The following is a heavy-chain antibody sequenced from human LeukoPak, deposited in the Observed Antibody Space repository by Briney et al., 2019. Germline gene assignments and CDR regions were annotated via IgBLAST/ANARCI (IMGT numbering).Heavy chain of an antibody. CDR1: RFTFINYA. CDR2: ISGTADSK. D-gene: IGHD3-16*01. CDR3: AKAYATIGGAFDT. Sequence: PGGSLRLSCAASRFTFINYAMSSVRQAPGRGLEWLSIISGTADSKYYADSVKGRFTISRDNPRSTLYLEMKSLRAEDTAVYYCAKAYATIGGAFDTWGQGTMVIVSS. V-gene: IGHV3-23*01. J-gene: IGHJ3*02.